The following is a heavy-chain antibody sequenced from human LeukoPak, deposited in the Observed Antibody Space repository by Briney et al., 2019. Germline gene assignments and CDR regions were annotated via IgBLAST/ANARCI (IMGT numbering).Heavy chain of an antibody. D-gene: IGHD2-2*01. Sequence: GGSLRLSCAASGFTFSSSAMSWVRQAPGKGLEWVSAISGSGDSTYYADSVKGRFTISRDNSKNTLYLQMNSLRAEDTAVYYCATYCTSTSCFGYWGQGTLVTVSS. CDR2: ISGSGDST. V-gene: IGHV3-23*01. CDR1: GFTFSSSA. J-gene: IGHJ4*02. CDR3: ATYCTSTSCFGY.